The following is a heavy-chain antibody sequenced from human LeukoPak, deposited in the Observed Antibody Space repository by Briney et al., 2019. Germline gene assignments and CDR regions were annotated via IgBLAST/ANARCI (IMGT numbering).Heavy chain of an antibody. V-gene: IGHV4-4*07. D-gene: IGHD3/OR15-3a*01. CDR2: IYTSGST. CDR1: GGSISSYY. J-gene: IGHJ3*02. CDR3: ARELDWGAVNDAFDI. Sequence: SETLSLTCTVSGGSISSYYWSWIRQPAGKGLEWIGRIYTSGSTNYNPSLKSRVTISVDTSKNQLSLKLSSVTAADTAVYYCARELDWGAVNDAFDIWGQETMVTVSS.